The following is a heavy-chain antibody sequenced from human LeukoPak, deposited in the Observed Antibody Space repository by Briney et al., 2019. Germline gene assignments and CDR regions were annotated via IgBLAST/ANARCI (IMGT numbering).Heavy chain of an antibody. CDR2: ITGSGGWT. V-gene: IGHV3-23*01. Sequence: GGSLRLSCAASGLTFSNYAMMWLRQAPGKGLEWVSAITGSGGWTLYADSVKGRFTISRDNSKNTLYLQMNSLRAEDTAVYYCARDNGYSSGWTDYFDYWGQGTLVTVSS. CDR1: GLTFSNYA. D-gene: IGHD6-19*01. J-gene: IGHJ4*02. CDR3: ARDNGYSSGWTDYFDY.